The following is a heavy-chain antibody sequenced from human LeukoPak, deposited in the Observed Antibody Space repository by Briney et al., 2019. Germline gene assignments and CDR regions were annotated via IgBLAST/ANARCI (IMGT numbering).Heavy chain of an antibody. D-gene: IGHD3-10*01. CDR2: ISVYNGDT. V-gene: IGHV1-18*01. Sequence: ASVKVSCKASGYSFTNYDISWVRQAPGQGLEWMGWISVYNGDTNYAQKLQGRVTMTTDTSTSTVYMELRSLRSDDTAVYYCVRDSYGSGKFDYWGQGTLVTVSS. CDR1: GYSFTNYD. CDR3: VRDSYGSGKFDY. J-gene: IGHJ4*02.